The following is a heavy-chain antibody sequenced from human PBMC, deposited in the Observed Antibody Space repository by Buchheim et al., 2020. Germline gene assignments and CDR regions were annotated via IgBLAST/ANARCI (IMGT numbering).Heavy chain of an antibody. CDR3: ARDRGADAPIDY. J-gene: IGHJ4*02. D-gene: IGHD4/OR15-4a*01. V-gene: IGHV3-23*01. Sequence: EVQLLESGGGLVQPGGSLRLSCAVSGFTFSGYAMSWVRQTPGKGLEWVSTISGSTGATYYTDSVQGRFTISRDNSKNTLYLQLNSLRVEDTAVYYCARDRGADAPIDYWGQG. CDR1: GFTFSGYA. CDR2: ISGSTGAT.